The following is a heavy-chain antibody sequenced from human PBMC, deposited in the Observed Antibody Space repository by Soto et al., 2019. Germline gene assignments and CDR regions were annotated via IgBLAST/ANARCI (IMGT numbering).Heavy chain of an antibody. J-gene: IGHJ4*02. CDR1: GGSFSGYGGPSSGYY. CDR2: INHRGGT. CDR3: MRGQRRGGSSCWSL. Sequence: QVQLQQWGAGQLKPSETLSLTCAVHGGSFSGYGGPSSGYYWSWVRQTPGKRMDCIGEINHRGGTKYKPSLKSLVTISVDTSKNHFSLNLNSVSAADTAVYYCMRGQRRGGSSCWSLWGQGTLVTVSS. D-gene: IGHD6-19*01. V-gene: IGHV4-34*02.